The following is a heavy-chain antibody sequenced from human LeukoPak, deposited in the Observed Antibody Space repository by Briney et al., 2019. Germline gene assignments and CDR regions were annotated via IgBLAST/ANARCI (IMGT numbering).Heavy chain of an antibody. V-gene: IGHV3-30*18. D-gene: IGHD6-19*01. Sequence: PGGSLRLSCAASGFTFSSYGMHWVRQAPGKGLEWVAFISYDGDNTFYADSVKGRFTISRDNSKNTLYLQMNSLRAEDTALYYCAKRDQPYQQWLYSLDYWGQGTLVTVSS. J-gene: IGHJ4*02. CDR3: AKRDQPYQQWLYSLDY. CDR2: ISYDGDNT. CDR1: GFTFSSYG.